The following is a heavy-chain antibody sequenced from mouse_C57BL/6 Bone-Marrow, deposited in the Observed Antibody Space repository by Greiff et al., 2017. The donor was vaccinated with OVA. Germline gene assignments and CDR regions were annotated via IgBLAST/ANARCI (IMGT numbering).Heavy chain of an antibody. Sequence: VPLQQSGPELVKPGASVKISCKASGYAFSSSWMNWVKQRPGKGLEWIGRIYPGDGDTNYNGKFKGKATLTADKSSSTAYMQLSSLTSEDSAVYFCAREVYFDYWGQGTTLTVSS. V-gene: IGHV1-82*01. CDR2: IYPGDGDT. CDR1: GYAFSSSW. CDR3: AREVYFDY. J-gene: IGHJ2*01.